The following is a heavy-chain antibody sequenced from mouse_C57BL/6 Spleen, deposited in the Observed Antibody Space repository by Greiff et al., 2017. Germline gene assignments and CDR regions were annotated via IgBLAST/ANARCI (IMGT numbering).Heavy chain of an antibody. CDR2: ISYDGSN. CDR3: ARGKVYYGNYFDY. CDR1: GYSITSGYY. J-gene: IGHJ2*01. V-gene: IGHV3-6*01. D-gene: IGHD2-1*01. Sequence: EVQLQESGPGLVKPSQSLSLTCSVTGYSITSGYYWNWIRQFPGNKLEWMGYISYDGSNNYNPSLKNRISITRDTSKNQFFLKLNSVTTEDTATYYCARGKVYYGNYFDYWGQGTTLTVSS.